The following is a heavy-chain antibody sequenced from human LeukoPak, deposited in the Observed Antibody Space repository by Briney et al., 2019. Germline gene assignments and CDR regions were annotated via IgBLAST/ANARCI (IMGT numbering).Heavy chain of an antibody. CDR3: ARGLTYYDFWSGPGPYYFDY. CDR1: GGSFSGYY. D-gene: IGHD3-3*01. Sequence: PSETLSLTCAVYGGSFSGYYWSWIRQPPGKGLEWIGEINHSGSTNYNPSLKSRVTISVDTSKNQFPLKLSSVTAADTAVYYCARGLTYYDFWSGPGPYYFDYWGQGTLVTVSS. CDR2: INHSGST. J-gene: IGHJ4*02. V-gene: IGHV4-34*01.